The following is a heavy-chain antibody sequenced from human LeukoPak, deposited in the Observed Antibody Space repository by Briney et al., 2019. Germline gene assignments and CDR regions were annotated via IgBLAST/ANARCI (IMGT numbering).Heavy chain of an antibody. CDR3: AKALSIVGATTPFDY. Sequence: GGSLRLSCAASGFTFSSYAMSWVRQAPGKGLEGVSAISGSGGSTYYADSVKGRFTISRDNSKNTLYLQMKSPRTEDTAVYYCAKALSIVGATTPFDYWGQGTLVTVSS. CDR2: ISGSGGST. CDR1: GFTFSSYA. V-gene: IGHV3-23*01. J-gene: IGHJ4*02. D-gene: IGHD1-26*01.